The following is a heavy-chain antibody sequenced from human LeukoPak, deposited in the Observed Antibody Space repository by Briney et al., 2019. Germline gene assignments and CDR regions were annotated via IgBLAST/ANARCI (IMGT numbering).Heavy chain of an antibody. CDR1: GFTFSSYG. CDR3: AKGGGSRWARNWFDP. Sequence: GRSLRLSCAASGFTFSSYGMHWVRQAPGKGLEWVAVISYDGSNKYYADSVKGRFTISRDNSKNTLYLQMNSLRAEDTAVYYCAKGGGSRWARNWFDPWGQGALVTVSS. J-gene: IGHJ5*02. CDR2: ISYDGSNK. V-gene: IGHV3-30*18. D-gene: IGHD3-16*01.